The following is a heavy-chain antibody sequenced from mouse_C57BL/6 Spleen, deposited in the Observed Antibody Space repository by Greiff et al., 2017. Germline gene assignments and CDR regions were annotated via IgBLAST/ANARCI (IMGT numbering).Heavy chain of an antibody. CDR3: AKEGITTETMDY. CDR1: GYSFTDYN. Sequence: VQLQQSGPELVKPGASVKISCKASGYSFTDYNMNWVKQSNGQSLEWIGVITPNYGTTSYNQKFKGKATLTVDQSSSTAYMQLNSLTSEDSAVYYCAKEGITTETMDYWGPGTTLTVSS. CDR2: ITPNYGTT. D-gene: IGHD1-1*01. J-gene: IGHJ2*01. V-gene: IGHV1-39*01.